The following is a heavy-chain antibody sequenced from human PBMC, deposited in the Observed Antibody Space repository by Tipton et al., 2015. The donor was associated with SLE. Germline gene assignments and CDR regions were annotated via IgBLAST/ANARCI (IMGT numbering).Heavy chain of an antibody. CDR1: GGSISRYY. CDR3: ARDLSSSGISDY. Sequence: LRLSCTVSGGSISRYYWSWVRQPPGKGLEWIGYIYYNGNIKYNPSLKSRVTMSVDTSKNQFSLKVSSATAADTAVYYCARDLSSSGISDYWGQGTLVTVSS. J-gene: IGHJ4*02. CDR2: IYYNGNI. D-gene: IGHD6-19*01. V-gene: IGHV4-59*12.